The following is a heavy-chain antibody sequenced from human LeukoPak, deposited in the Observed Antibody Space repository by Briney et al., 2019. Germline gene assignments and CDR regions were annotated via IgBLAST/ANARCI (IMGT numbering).Heavy chain of an antibody. CDR1: GFSFSTYG. Sequence: AGGSLRLSCAASGFSFSTYGMHWVRQAPDTGLEWLALIWHDGSKEHYADSVKGRFTISRDNSKNTLYLEMNSLRADDTAMYYCAGDTPPGGEYYFEYWGQGALVTVSS. CDR3: AGDTPPGGEYYFEY. CDR2: IWHDGSKE. V-gene: IGHV3-33*01. D-gene: IGHD3-16*01. J-gene: IGHJ4*02.